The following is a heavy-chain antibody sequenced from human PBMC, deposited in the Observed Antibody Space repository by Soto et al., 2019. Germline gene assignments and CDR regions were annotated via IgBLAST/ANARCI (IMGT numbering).Heavy chain of an antibody. CDR3: ARDREPDGIWTFDS. D-gene: IGHD3-9*01. Sequence: GGSLRLSYAAFGFKLDKYTMGWVRQAPGKGLEWVAESFSSGGTQYADSVKGRFTISRDNSRNMVFLQMNGLRVEDTALYYCARDREPDGIWTFDSWGQGALVTVSS. V-gene: IGHV3-53*01. CDR1: GFKLDKYT. J-gene: IGHJ4*02. CDR2: SFSSGGT.